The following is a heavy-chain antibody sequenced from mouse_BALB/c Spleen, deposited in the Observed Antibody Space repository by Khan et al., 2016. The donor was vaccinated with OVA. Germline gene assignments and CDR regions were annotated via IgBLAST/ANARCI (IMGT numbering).Heavy chain of an antibody. CDR1: GFSLTGYG. J-gene: IGHJ4*01. Sequence: QVQLKQSGPGPVAPSQSLSITCTVSGFSLTGYGVNWVRQPPGKGLEWLGLIWGDGSTDYNSALKSRLSIRKDHSKSQVFLHMHSLQTDDTARYYGARAYYANYREAMDYWGQGTSVTGSS. V-gene: IGHV2-6-7*01. CDR3: ARAYYANYREAMDY. D-gene: IGHD2-10*01. CDR2: IWGDGST.